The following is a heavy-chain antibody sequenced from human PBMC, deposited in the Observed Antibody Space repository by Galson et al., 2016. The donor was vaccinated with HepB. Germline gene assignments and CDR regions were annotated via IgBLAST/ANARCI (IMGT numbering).Heavy chain of an antibody. V-gene: IGHV3-74*01. J-gene: IGHJ3*02. CDR1: GFTLRTYW. CDR3: VRDSYVPDCSGGTCYWSNVLDI. Sequence: SLRLSCAASGFTLRTYWMHWVRQAPGKGLVWVSRINSDGSSTSYADSVKGRFTISRDNAKNTLYLPMRSPRAEDTAVYYCVRDSYVPDCSGGTCYWSNVLDIWGQGTMVTVSS. CDR2: INSDGSST. D-gene: IGHD2-15*01.